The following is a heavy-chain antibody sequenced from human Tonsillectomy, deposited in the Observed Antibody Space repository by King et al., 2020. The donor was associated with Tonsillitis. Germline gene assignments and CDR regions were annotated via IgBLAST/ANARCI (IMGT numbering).Heavy chain of an antibody. CDR2: VSFDGSNE. CDR3: AREGIGAADNAFDV. V-gene: IGHV3-30*09. J-gene: IGHJ3*01. Sequence: VQLVESGGGVVQPGRSLRLSCAASGFTFNTCAMNWVRQAPGKGLEWVAVVSFDGSNEYYADSVEGRFAISRDNSKNTLYLQMNSLTTEDTAVYYCAREGIGAADNAFDVWGQGTVVTFSS. D-gene: IGHD6-13*01. CDR1: GFTFNTCA.